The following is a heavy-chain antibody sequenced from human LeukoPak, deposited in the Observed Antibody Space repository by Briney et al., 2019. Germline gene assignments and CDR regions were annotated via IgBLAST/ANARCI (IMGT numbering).Heavy chain of an antibody. Sequence: PGGSLRLSCAASGFTFSSHAMTWVRQALGKGLEWVSYISSRSSTIYYTDSVKGRFTVSRDNAKNSLNLQMNSLRDEDTAVYYCARGEDYWGQGTLVTVSS. J-gene: IGHJ4*02. CDR1: GFTFSSHA. V-gene: IGHV3-48*02. CDR3: ARGEDY. CDR2: ISSRSSTI.